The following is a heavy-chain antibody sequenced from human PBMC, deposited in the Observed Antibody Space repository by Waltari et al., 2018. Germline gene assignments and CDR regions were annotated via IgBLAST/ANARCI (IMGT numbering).Heavy chain of an antibody. CDR2: IQSTNDGGAT. D-gene: IGHD2-15*01. J-gene: IGHJ4*02. V-gene: IGHV3-15*07. CDR3: ATDVRVHFYSLFRDY. Sequence: VQLVESGGALVKPGESLRLSCAASGFTFGNAWMDWVRQAPGKVLAGFCPIQSTNDGGATYYSAPLKGRITISRDDSKNTLYLEMISLKIEDTAVYFCATDVRVHFYSLFRDYWGQGTLVTVSS. CDR1: GFTFGNAW.